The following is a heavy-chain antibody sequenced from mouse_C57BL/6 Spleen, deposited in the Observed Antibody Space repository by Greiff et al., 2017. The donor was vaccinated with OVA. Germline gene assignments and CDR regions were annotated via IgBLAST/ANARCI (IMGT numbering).Heavy chain of an antibody. Sequence: VQLQQSGAELVKPGASVKLSCTASGFNIKDYFMHWVKQRTEPGLEWIGRIDPEDAETKYAPKFQGKATITADTSSNTAYLQLSSLTSEDTAVYYCARWVTTIFDYWGQGTTLTVSS. CDR3: ARWVTTIFDY. J-gene: IGHJ2*01. CDR2: IDPEDAET. V-gene: IGHV14-2*01. D-gene: IGHD2-2*01. CDR1: GFNIKDYF.